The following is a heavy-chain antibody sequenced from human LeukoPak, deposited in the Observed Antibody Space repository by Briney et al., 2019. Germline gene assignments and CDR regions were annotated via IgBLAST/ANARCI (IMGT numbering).Heavy chain of an antibody. V-gene: IGHV1-2*02. CDR3: ARAASVQAGDYHYWYMDV. D-gene: IGHD2-2*01. CDR2: IKPNSGDT. J-gene: IGHJ6*03. CDR1: GFTLTGYY. Sequence: ASVNVSCKASGFTLTGYYMHWVRQDPRQGLQWMGWIKPNSGDTDYAQKFQGRVTMTRDTSISTVSMEMSSLTSDDTALYYCARAASVQAGDYHYWYMDVWGKGTTVTVSS.